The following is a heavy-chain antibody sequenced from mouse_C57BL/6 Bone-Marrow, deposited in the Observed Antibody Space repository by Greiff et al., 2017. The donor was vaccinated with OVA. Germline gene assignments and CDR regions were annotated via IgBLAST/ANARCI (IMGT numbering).Heavy chain of an antibody. V-gene: IGHV1-15*01. CDR1: GYTFTDYE. CDR2: IDPETGGT. Sequence: QVQLQQSGAELVRPGASVTLSCKASGYTFTDYEMHWVKQTPVHGLEWIGAIDPETGGTAYNQKFKGKAILTADQSSSTAYMELRSLTSEDSAVYYCTRGYSNYYAMDNWGQGTAVTVTA. CDR3: TRGYSNYYAMDN. D-gene: IGHD2-5*01. J-gene: IGHJ4*01.